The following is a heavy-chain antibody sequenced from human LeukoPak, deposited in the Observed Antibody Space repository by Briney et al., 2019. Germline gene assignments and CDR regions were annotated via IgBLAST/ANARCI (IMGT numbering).Heavy chain of an antibody. V-gene: IGHV3-23*01. CDR1: GFTFSSYA. CDR3: AKGYYYDSSGYSCFDY. CDR2: ISGSGGST. J-gene: IGHJ4*02. Sequence: GGSLRLSCAASGFTFSSYAMSWVRQAPGKGLEWVSAISGSGGSTYYADSVKGRFTISRDNSKNTLYLQMNSLRAEDTAVYYCAKGYYYDSSGYSCFDYWGQGTLVTVSS. D-gene: IGHD3-22*01.